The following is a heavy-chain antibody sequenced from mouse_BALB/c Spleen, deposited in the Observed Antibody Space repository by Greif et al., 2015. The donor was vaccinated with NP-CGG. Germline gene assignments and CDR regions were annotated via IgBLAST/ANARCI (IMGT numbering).Heavy chain of an antibody. Sequence: EVQLQESGPELVKPGASVKMSCKASGYTFTSYVMHWVKQKPGQGLEWIGYINPYNDGTKYNEKFKGKATLTSDESSSTAYMELSSLTSEDSAVYYCARDYGRFYYAMDYWGQGTSVTVSS. V-gene: IGHV1-14*01. CDR2: INPYNDGT. J-gene: IGHJ4*01. D-gene: IGHD1-1*02. CDR1: GYTFTSYV. CDR3: ARDYGRFYYAMDY.